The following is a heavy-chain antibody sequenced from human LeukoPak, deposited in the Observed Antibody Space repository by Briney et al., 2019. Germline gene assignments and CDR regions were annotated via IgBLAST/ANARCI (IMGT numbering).Heavy chain of an antibody. Sequence: GGSLRLSCAAPGFTFSSYSMNWVRQAPGKGLEWVSSISSSSSYIYYADSVKGRFTISRDNAKNSLYLQMNSLRAEDTAVYYCARDRDIVVVPAPLDYWGQGTLVTVSS. D-gene: IGHD2-2*01. J-gene: IGHJ4*02. CDR1: GFTFSSYS. CDR2: ISSSSSYI. V-gene: IGHV3-21*01. CDR3: ARDRDIVVVPAPLDY.